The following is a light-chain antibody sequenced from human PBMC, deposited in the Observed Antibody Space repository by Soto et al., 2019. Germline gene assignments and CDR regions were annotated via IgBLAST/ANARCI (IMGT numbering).Light chain of an antibody. CDR1: QNISRS. CDR3: HQYNGWPRT. CDR2: GTS. J-gene: IGKJ1*01. Sequence: IVMPQSPSTPLPPLGERAPVCCRASQNISRSLAWYQQKPGQGPSLLIYGTSTRAGGVPARFSGGGSGTEFTLTITSLQSEDFAVYYCHQYNGWPRTFGQGTKVDIK. V-gene: IGKV3-15*01.